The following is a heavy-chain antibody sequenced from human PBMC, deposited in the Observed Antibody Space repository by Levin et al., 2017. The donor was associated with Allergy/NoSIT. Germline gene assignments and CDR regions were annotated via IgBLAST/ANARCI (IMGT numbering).Heavy chain of an antibody. CDR2: MYDNGNT. D-gene: IGHD3-22*01. Sequence: SSETLSLTCTVSDDSISNYYWSWIRQPPGKGLEWIGCMYDNGNTKFNPSLKSRVTISVDTSKNQFSLKLSSVIAADTAVYYCARSLSGWEGRPYEFDYWGQGALVTVSS. J-gene: IGHJ4*02. CDR3: ARSLSGWEGRPYEFDY. V-gene: IGHV4-59*01. CDR1: DDSISNYY.